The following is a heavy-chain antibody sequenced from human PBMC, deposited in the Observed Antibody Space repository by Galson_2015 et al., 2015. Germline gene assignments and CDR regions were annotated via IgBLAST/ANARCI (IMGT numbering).Heavy chain of an antibody. CDR1: GFTFSSYA. V-gene: IGHV3-23*01. D-gene: IGHD3/OR15-3a*01. J-gene: IGHJ4*02. CDR3: ARGLGFRQYYFDY. Sequence: SLRLSCAASGFTFSSYALSWVRQAPGKGLEWVSAISGSGGSTYYADSVKGRFTISRDNSKNTLYLQMNSLRAEDTAVYYCARGLGFRQYYFDYWGQGTLVTVSS. CDR2: ISGSGGST.